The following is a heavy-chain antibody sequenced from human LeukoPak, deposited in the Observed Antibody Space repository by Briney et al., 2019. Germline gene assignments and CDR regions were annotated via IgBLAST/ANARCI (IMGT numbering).Heavy chain of an antibody. CDR2: ISAYNGNT. V-gene: IGHV1-18*01. Sequence: ASVKVSCKASGYTFTSYGISWVRQAPGQGLEWMGWISAYNGNTNYAQKLQGRVTMTTDTSTSTAYMELRSLRSDDTAVYYCARDLPDYDILTGYSNFDYWGHGTLVTVSS. D-gene: IGHD3-9*01. J-gene: IGHJ4*01. CDR3: ARDLPDYDILTGYSNFDY. CDR1: GYTFTSYG.